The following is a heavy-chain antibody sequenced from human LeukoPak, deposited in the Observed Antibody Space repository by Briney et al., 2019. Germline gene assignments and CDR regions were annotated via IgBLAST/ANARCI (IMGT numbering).Heavy chain of an antibody. CDR2: INHSGST. J-gene: IGHJ5*02. D-gene: IGHD3-9*01. V-gene: IGHV4-34*01. CDR1: GGSFSGYY. Sequence: SETLSLTCAVYGGSFSGYYWSWIRQPPGKGLEWIGEINHSGSTNYNPSLKSRVTISVDTSKNQFSLKLSSVTAADTAVYYCARCRSLRYFDWSPREPFDPWGQGTLVTVSS. CDR3: ARCRSLRYFDWSPREPFDP.